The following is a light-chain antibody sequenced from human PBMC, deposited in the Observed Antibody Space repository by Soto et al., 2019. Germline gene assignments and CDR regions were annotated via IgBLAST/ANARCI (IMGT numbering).Light chain of an antibody. CDR3: QQYNNWPPTYT. J-gene: IGKJ2*01. V-gene: IGKV3-15*01. CDR2: AAS. CDR1: QSISRN. Sequence: EIVMTQSPATLSLSLGERATLSCRASQSISRNLAWYHQRPGQAPRLLIYAASTRATDIPARFSGSGSGTDLTLTISGLQSEDYGVYFCQQYNNWPPTYTFGQGTKLEIK.